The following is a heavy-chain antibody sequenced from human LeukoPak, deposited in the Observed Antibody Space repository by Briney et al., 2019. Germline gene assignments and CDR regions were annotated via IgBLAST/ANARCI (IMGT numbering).Heavy chain of an antibody. V-gene: IGHV4-4*07. Sequence: PSETLSLTCTVSGDSFTSYFWSWIRQPAGKGLEWIGHIYYTGSTKYNPSLTSRVSMSVDTSKNQFSLKLTSVTAADTAVYYCARCDFGPRCNWFDPWGQGTLVTVSS. D-gene: IGHD4-17*01. CDR2: IYYTGST. CDR1: GDSFTSYF. J-gene: IGHJ5*02. CDR3: ARCDFGPRCNWFDP.